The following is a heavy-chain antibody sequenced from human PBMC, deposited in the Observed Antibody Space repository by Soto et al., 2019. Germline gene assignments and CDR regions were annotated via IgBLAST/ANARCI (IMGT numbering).Heavy chain of an antibody. D-gene: IGHD5-12*01. CDR1: GYTFTRSG. Sequence: ASVKISCKASGYTFTRSGISWVRQAPGQGLEWMGWISTYNGDTNYAQTFQGRVTMTTDTSTSTVHMEVRSLRSDDTAVYYCAREGVAPYYYCGMDVWGKGTPVTVS. CDR3: AREGVAPYYYCGMDV. CDR2: ISTYNGDT. J-gene: IGHJ6*04. V-gene: IGHV1-18*01.